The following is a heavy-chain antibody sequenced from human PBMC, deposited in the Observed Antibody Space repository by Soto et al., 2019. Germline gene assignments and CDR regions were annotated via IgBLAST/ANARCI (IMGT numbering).Heavy chain of an antibody. Sequence: QVQLQQWGAGLLKPSETLSLTCAVDGGSFSGYYWSWIRQPPGKGLEWIGEINHSGSTNYNPSLKSRVTISVDTSKNQFSLNLSSVPAADTAVYYCARRGYSGSRYFDYWGQGTLVTVSS. CDR1: GGSFSGYY. V-gene: IGHV4-34*01. J-gene: IGHJ4*02. D-gene: IGHD5-12*01. CDR2: INHSGST. CDR3: ARRGYSGSRYFDY.